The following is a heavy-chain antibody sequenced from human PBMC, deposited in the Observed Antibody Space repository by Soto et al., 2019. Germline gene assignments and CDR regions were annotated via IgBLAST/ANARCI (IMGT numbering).Heavy chain of an antibody. CDR3: ARDIWVQSEAYGMDV. Sequence: GGSPRLSSAASGFTFSSYAMSWVRQAPGKGLEWVSAISGSGGSTYYADSVKGRFTISRDNSKNTLYLHMTSLRAEDTAVYYCARDIWVQSEAYGMDVWGHGTTVTVSS. J-gene: IGHJ6*02. V-gene: IGHV3-23*01. CDR2: ISGSGGST. D-gene: IGHD1-1*01. CDR1: GFTFSSYA.